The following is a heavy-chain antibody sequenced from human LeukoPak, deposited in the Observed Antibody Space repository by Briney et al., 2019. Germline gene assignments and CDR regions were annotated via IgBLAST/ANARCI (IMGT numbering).Heavy chain of an antibody. CDR3: ARELWGHSSTNSCPFQN. Sequence: GGSLRLSCAASGFTVSNNYMSWVRHVPGKGLEWVSIIYNDGRTHYSDSVKGRFTISRDNSKNTLYLQMNSLRVEDTALYYCARELWGHSSTNSCPFQNWGQGTLATVSS. V-gene: IGHV3-66*01. D-gene: IGHD2-2*01. CDR1: GFTVSNNY. J-gene: IGHJ1*01. CDR2: IYNDGRT.